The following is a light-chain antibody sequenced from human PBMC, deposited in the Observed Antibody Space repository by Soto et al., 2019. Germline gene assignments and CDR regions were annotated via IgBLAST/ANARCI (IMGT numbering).Light chain of an antibody. CDR1: SSDVGGYDY. Sequence: QSALTQPASVSGSPGQSITISCTGTSSDVGGYDYVSWYQHHPGKATKLLIFEVSNRPSGVSNRFSGSKSGNTASLTISGLQAEDEADYYCSSHRSDITVVFGGGTKLTVL. CDR3: SSHRSDITVV. CDR2: EVS. V-gene: IGLV2-14*01. J-gene: IGLJ2*01.